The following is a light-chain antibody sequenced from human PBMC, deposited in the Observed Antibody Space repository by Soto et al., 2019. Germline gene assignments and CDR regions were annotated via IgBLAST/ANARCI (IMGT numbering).Light chain of an antibody. Sequence: EIVLTQSPGTLSLSPGERATLSCRASQSVAKNYLAWYQQEPGQAPRLLISDASTRATGIPDRFSGSGSGTDFTLTISRLEPEDFAVYYCHQYASSPQTFGQGTKVEIK. CDR2: DAS. V-gene: IGKV3-20*01. CDR3: HQYASSPQT. J-gene: IGKJ1*01. CDR1: QSVAKNY.